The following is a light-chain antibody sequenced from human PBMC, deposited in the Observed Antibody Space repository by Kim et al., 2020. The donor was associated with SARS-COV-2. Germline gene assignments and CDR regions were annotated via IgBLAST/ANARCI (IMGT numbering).Light chain of an antibody. Sequence: APVKLTCTRGSGNSSYAIAWHQQQPEKGPRYLMILNSDGSHTRGDGIPDRFSGSSSGAERYLTISSLQSEDEADYYCQTWGTGLRVFGGGTQLTVL. J-gene: IGLJ3*02. CDR1: SGNSSYA. CDR2: LNSDGSH. V-gene: IGLV4-69*01. CDR3: QTWGTGLRV.